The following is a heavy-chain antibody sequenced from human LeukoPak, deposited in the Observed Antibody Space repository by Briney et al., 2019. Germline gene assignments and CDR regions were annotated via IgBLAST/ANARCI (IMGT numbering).Heavy chain of an antibody. V-gene: IGHV3-64*01. CDR2: ISSNGGST. Sequence: GGSLRLSCAASGFTFSSYAMHWVRQAPGKGLEYVSAISSNGGSTYYANSVKGRFTISRDNSKNTLYLQMGSLRAEDMAVYYCARSEYSSSSVVDHWGQGTLVTVSS. CDR1: GFTFSSYA. J-gene: IGHJ4*02. CDR3: ARSEYSSSSVVDH. D-gene: IGHD6-6*01.